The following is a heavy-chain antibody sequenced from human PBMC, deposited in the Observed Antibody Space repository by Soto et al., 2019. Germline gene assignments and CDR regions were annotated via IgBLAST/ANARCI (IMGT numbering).Heavy chain of an antibody. CDR3: ALPLAYCGGDYYSDAFDI. Sequence: QVQLVQSGAEVKKPGSSVKVSCKASGGTFSSYAISWVRQAPGQGLEWMGGIIPIFGTANYAQKFQGRVTITADESTSTAYMELSSLRSEDTAVYYCALPLAYCGGDYYSDAFDIWGQGTMVTVSS. J-gene: IGHJ3*02. CDR1: GGTFSSYA. CDR2: IIPIFGTA. D-gene: IGHD2-21*02. V-gene: IGHV1-69*01.